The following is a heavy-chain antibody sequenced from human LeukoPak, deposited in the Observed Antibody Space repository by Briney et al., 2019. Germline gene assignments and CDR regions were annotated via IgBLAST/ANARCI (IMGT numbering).Heavy chain of an antibody. Sequence: GGSLRLSCAASGFTFSSYAMSWVRQAPGKGLEWVSAISGSGGSTYYADSVKGRFTISRDNSKNTLYLQMNSLRAEDTAVYSCARGSSSGFDAFNVWGQGTVVTVSS. D-gene: IGHD6-19*01. CDR3: ARGSSSGFDAFNV. J-gene: IGHJ3*01. CDR2: ISGSGGST. CDR1: GFTFSSYA. V-gene: IGHV3-23*01.